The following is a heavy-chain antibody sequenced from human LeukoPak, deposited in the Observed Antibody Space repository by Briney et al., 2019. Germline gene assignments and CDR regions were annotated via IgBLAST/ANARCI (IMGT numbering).Heavy chain of an antibody. CDR3: AREPLRYFDWSGGLFCWFDP. D-gene: IGHD3-9*01. CDR2: INHSGST. J-gene: IGHJ5*02. V-gene: IGHV4-39*07. Sequence: SETLSLTCTVSGGSISSGSYYWSWIRQPPGKGLEWIGEINHSGSTNYNPSLKSRVTISVDTSKNQFSLKLSSVTAADTAVYYCAREPLRYFDWSGGLFCWFDPWGQGTLVTVSS. CDR1: GGSISSGSYY.